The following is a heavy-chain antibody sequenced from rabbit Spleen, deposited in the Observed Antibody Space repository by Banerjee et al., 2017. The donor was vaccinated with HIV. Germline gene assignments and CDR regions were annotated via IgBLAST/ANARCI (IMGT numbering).Heavy chain of an antibody. Sequence: QSLEESGGGLVNPGASLTLTCKASGFDFSSSSYMCWVRQAPGKGLEWIGCIYTGNGKTYYASWAKGRFTISKSSTTTVTLQMTSLTAADTATYFFARDAGSYDYIDVYFNLWGQGTLV. V-gene: IGHV1S40*01. CDR1: GFDFSSSSY. J-gene: IGHJ4*01. CDR2: IYTGNGKT. D-gene: IGHD8-1*01. CDR3: ARDAGSYDYIDVYFNL.